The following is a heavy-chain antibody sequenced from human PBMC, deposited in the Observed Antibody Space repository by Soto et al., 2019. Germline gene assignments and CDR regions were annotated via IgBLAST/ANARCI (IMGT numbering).Heavy chain of an antibody. Sequence: QLQLQESGPGLVKPSETLSLTCTVSGGSISSSSYYWGWIRQPPGKGLEWIGSIYYSGSTYYNPSLKSRVTISADTSKNQFSLKLSSVTAADTAVYYCARRRPNYYGSGRCAFDIWGQGTMVTVSS. D-gene: IGHD3-10*01. CDR1: GGSISSSSYY. CDR3: ARRRPNYYGSGRCAFDI. J-gene: IGHJ3*02. V-gene: IGHV4-39*01. CDR2: IYYSGST.